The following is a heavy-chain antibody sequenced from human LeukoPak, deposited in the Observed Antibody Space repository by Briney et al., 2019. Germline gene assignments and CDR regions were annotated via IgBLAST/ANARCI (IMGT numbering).Heavy chain of an antibody. CDR2: VNHSGST. D-gene: IGHD3-22*01. CDR1: GGSISSGDYY. V-gene: IGHV4-39*07. Sequence: SETLSLTCTVSGGSISSGDYYWSWIRQPPGKGLEWIGEVNHSGSTNYNPSLKSRVTISVDTSKKQFSLKLSSVTAADTAVYYCVTYYFDSSGPKKNYWGQGTLVTVSS. J-gene: IGHJ4*02. CDR3: VTYYFDSSGPKKNY.